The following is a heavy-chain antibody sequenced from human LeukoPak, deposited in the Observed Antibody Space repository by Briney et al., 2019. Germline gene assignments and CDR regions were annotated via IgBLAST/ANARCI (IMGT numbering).Heavy chain of an antibody. V-gene: IGHV1-2*02. Sequence: ASVKVSCKASAYTFTGYYMHWVRQAPGQGLEWMGWINPNSGGTNYAQKFQGRVTMTRDTYISTAYMELSRLRSDDTAVYYCARDLGIAAYYFDYWGQGTLVTVSS. CDR1: AYTFTGYY. CDR3: ARDLGIAAYYFDY. J-gene: IGHJ4*02. CDR2: INPNSGGT. D-gene: IGHD6-13*01.